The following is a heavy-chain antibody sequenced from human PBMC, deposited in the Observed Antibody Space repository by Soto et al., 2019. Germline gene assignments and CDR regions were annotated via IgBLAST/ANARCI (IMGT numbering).Heavy chain of an antibody. CDR3: ARDEGIAVAVGYYYGMDV. J-gene: IGHJ6*02. V-gene: IGHV1-69*13. Sequence: ASVKVSCKASGGTFSSYAISWVRQAPGQGLEWMGGIIPIFGTANYAQKFQGRVTITADESTSTAYMELSSLRSEDTAVYYCARDEGIAVAVGYYYGMDVWGQGTTVTV. D-gene: IGHD6-19*01. CDR1: GGTFSSYA. CDR2: IIPIFGTA.